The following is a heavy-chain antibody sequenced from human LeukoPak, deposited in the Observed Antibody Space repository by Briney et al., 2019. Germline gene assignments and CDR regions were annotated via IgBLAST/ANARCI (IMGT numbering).Heavy chain of an antibody. J-gene: IGHJ5*02. CDR3: ARMREQLDP. D-gene: IGHD1-26*01. CDR2: ISSSGSTI. Sequence: GSLTLSCAASGFTFSSYELNWIRQAPGQGLEWVPYISSSGSTIYYADSVKGRFTISRENTKNSLYVQMNSLRAEDTAVYYCARMREQLDPWGQGTLVTVSS. CDR1: GFTFSSYE. V-gene: IGHV3-48*03.